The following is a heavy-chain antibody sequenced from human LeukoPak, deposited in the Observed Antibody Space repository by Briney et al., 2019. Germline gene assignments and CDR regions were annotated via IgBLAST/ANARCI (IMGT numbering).Heavy chain of an antibody. J-gene: IGHJ4*02. Sequence: GGSLRLSCAASGFTFSSYSLNWVRQAPGKGLEWVSSISSSSSYIYYADSVKGRFTISRDNAKNSLYLQMNSLRAEDSALYYCARECVGGYSQAFDYWGQGTLVTVSS. D-gene: IGHD5-18*01. CDR3: ARECVGGYSQAFDY. CDR2: ISSSSSYI. V-gene: IGHV3-21*01. CDR1: GFTFSSYS.